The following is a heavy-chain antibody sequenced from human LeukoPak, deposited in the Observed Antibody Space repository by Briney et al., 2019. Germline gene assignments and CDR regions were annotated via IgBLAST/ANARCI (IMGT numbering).Heavy chain of an antibody. CDR3: ARGSDIVVVPAAMSYYYYYMDV. J-gene: IGHJ6*03. V-gene: IGHV1-2*02. Sequence: ASVKVSCKASGYTFTGYYMHWVRQAPGQGLEWMGWINPNSGGTNYAQKFQGRVTMTRDTSISTAYMELSRLRSDDTAVYYCARGSDIVVVPAAMSYYYYYMDVWGKGTTVTISS. D-gene: IGHD2-2*01. CDR1: GYTFTGYY. CDR2: INPNSGGT.